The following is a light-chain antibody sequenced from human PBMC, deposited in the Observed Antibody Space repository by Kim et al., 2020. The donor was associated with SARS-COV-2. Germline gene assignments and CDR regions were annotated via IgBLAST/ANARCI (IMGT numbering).Light chain of an antibody. CDR2: DAS. CDR1: QSVSSS. Sequence: LAPGDRATLSCRASQSVSSSLAWYQQKPGQAPRLVISDASNRATGIPARFSGSGSGTDFTLTISSLEPEDFAVYYCQQRGNWPLTFGPGTKVDIK. V-gene: IGKV3-11*01. CDR3: QQRGNWPLT. J-gene: IGKJ3*01.